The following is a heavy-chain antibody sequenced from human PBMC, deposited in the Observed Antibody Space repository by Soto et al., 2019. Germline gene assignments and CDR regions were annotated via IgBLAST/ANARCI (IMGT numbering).Heavy chain of an antibody. CDR1: GFTFSSDA. Sequence: SLRPSCAAPGFTFSSDAMHWVRQAPGKGLEWVAVISYDGSNKYYADSLKGRFTISRDNAKNSLYLQMNSLSAEDTAVYYCARASYSYASDYWALGTLANVYS. D-gene: IGHD5-18*01. J-gene: IGHJ4*02. CDR3: ARASYSYASDY. CDR2: ISYDGSNK. V-gene: IGHV3-30-3*01.